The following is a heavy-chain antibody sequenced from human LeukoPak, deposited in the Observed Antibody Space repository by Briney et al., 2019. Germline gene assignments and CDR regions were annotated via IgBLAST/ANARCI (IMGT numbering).Heavy chain of an antibody. Sequence: GSLRLSCAASGFIFSDYYMSWIRQAPGKGLEWVSYISSSGSTMYYTDSVKGRFTISRDNAKDSLYLQMNSLRAEDTAVYYCAKGAVVVMTASFDYWGQGTLVTVSS. CDR3: AKGAVVVMTASFDY. CDR2: ISSSGSTM. V-gene: IGHV3-11*04. J-gene: IGHJ4*02. D-gene: IGHD3-22*01. CDR1: GFIFSDYY.